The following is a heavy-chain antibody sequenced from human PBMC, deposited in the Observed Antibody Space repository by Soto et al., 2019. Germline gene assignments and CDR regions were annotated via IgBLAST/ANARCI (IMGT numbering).Heavy chain of an antibody. Sequence: PSQTLSLTCAISGDSVSSNSAAWNWIRQSPSRGLEWLGRTYYRSKWYNDYAVSVKSRITINPDTSKNQFSLQLNSVTPEDTAVYYCARDARIAATPPGWFDPWGQGTLVTVSS. J-gene: IGHJ5*02. D-gene: IGHD6-13*01. CDR3: ARDARIAATPPGWFDP. CDR2: TYYRSKWYN. CDR1: GDSVSSNSAA. V-gene: IGHV6-1*01.